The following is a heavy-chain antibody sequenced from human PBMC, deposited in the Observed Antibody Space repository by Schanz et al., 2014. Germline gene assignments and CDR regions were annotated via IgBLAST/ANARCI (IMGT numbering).Heavy chain of an antibody. D-gene: IGHD3-10*01. V-gene: IGHV3-33*08. CDR3: ARANYRRKINFDY. Sequence: VQLVESGGGVVQPGRSLRLSCAASGFTFSDYYMSWIRQAPGKGLEWVAVIWYDENNKYYADSVKGRFTMSRDNSKNPLYLQTNSLRAEDTAVYYFARANYRRKINFDYWGRGTLVTVSS. J-gene: IGHJ4*02. CDR2: IWYDENNK. CDR1: GFTFSDYY.